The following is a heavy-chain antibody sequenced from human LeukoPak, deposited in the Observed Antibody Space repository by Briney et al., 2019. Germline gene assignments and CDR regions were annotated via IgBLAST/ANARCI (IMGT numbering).Heavy chain of an antibody. Sequence: GGSLGLSCAASGFTFSNAWMSWVRQAPGKGLEWVGRIKSKTDGGTTDYAAPVKGRFTISRDDSKNTLYLQMNSLKTEDTAVYYCTTATSTMIAPYFDYWGQGTLVTVSS. CDR1: GFTFSNAW. CDR3: TTATSTMIAPYFDY. D-gene: IGHD3-22*01. CDR2: IKSKTDGGTT. V-gene: IGHV3-15*01. J-gene: IGHJ4*02.